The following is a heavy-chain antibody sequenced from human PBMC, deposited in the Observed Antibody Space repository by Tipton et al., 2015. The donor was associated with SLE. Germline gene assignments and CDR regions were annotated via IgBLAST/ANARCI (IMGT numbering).Heavy chain of an antibody. V-gene: IGHV4-38-2*01. J-gene: IGHJ5*02. Sequence: TLSLTCAVSGYSISSGYYWGWIRQPPGKGLEWIGSIYHSGSTYYNPSLKSRVTISVDTSKNQFSLKLSSVTAADTAVYYCARAGYRPGEWFDPWGQGTLVTVSS. CDR2: IYHSGST. D-gene: IGHD3-10*01. CDR1: GYSISSGYY. CDR3: ARAGYRPGEWFDP.